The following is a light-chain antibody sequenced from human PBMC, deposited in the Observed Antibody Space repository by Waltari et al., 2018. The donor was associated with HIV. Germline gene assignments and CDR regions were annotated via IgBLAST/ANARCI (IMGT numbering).Light chain of an antibody. V-gene: IGLV2-11*01. CDR3: CSHAGNLIFV. CDR2: DVN. CDR1: SSYVDTF. Sequence: QSALTQPHSVSGSPGQSLTISCPGTSSYVDTFVSWYQQHPGKVPKVIIYDVNKRPSVVPDRFSGSKSGNTASLTISGLQAEDESDYYCCSHAGNLIFVFGTGTKVTFL. J-gene: IGLJ1*01.